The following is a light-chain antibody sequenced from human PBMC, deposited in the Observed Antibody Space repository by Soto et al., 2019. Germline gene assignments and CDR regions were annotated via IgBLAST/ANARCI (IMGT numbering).Light chain of an antibody. CDR2: AAS. J-gene: IGKJ3*01. CDR3: QKYNSAPLT. V-gene: IGKV1-27*01. Sequence: IQMTQSPSSLSASVGDRVTITCRASQGISNYLAWYQQKPGKVPKLLTYAASTLQSGVTSRFSGSGSGTDFTPTISRLQPEYVATHYCQKYNSAPLTFGPGTKVDIK. CDR1: QGISNY.